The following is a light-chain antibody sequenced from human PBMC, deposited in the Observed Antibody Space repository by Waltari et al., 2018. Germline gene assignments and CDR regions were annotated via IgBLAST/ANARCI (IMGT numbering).Light chain of an antibody. CDR2: WAS. CDR3: QQYFDNPRT. V-gene: IGKV4-1*01. Sequence: EIVMTQSPESLAVSLGERVTITCKSSQTILYNSNNKNYLAWYQQKPGQPPRLLIYWASSRDSGVPDRFSGSGSGTDFTLTISSLQAEDVAVYYCQQYFDNPRTFGQGTRLEIK. J-gene: IGKJ2*01. CDR1: QTILYNSNNKNY.